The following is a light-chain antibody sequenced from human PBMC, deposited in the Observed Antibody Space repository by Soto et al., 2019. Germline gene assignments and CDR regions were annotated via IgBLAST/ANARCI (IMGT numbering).Light chain of an antibody. CDR3: QQYDRFPYT. V-gene: IGKV1-5*03. Sequence: DIQMTQSPSTLSASVGDTVTITCRASQSISNWLAWYQQKPGQAPKLLLHKASTLESGVPSRFSGSGSGTEFPLTISSLQPDDFATFYCQQYDRFPYTFGQGTKLEIK. CDR2: KAS. J-gene: IGKJ2*01. CDR1: QSISNW.